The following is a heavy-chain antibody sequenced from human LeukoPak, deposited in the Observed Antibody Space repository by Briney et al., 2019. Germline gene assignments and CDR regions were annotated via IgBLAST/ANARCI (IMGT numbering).Heavy chain of an antibody. CDR3: ARGGGEGMDV. Sequence: ASVKVSCKASGYTFIGYYIRWVRQAPGQGLEWMGWINPNSGDTNYAQKFQGRVTMTRDTSITTAYMELSRLRSDDTAVYYCARGGGEGMDVWGQGTTVTVSS. CDR1: GYTFIGYY. V-gene: IGHV1-2*02. CDR2: INPNSGDT. J-gene: IGHJ6*02. D-gene: IGHD5-12*01.